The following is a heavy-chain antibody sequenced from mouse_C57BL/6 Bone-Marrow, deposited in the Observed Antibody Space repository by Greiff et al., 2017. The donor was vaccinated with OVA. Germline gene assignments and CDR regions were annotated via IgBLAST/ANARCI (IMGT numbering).Heavy chain of an antibody. Sequence: EVKLMESGPGLVKPSQSLSLTCSVTGYSITSGYYWIWFRQFPGNKLEWMGYISYDGSHNYNPSLKNRISITRDTSKNQLCLKLNSGTTEDTATYYCARDSGRVVDGDWGQGTTLTVSS. V-gene: IGHV3-6*01. CDR1: GYSITSGYY. CDR2: ISYDGSH. J-gene: IGHJ2*01. CDR3: ARDSGRVVDGD. D-gene: IGHD1-1*01.